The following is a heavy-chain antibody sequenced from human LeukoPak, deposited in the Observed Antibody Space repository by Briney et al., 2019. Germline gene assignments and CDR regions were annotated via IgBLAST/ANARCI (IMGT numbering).Heavy chain of an antibody. V-gene: IGHV1-2*02. Sequence: RASVKVSYKASGYTFTGYDMHWVRQAPTQGLQWMGWINTNTGDTKYAQKFQGRITLTRDTSISTAYMDLSGLTSDDTAIYYCARVPSYSSGHYYTAFFDYWGQGNLVTVSS. J-gene: IGHJ4*02. D-gene: IGHD6-19*01. CDR3: ARVPSYSSGHYYTAFFDY. CDR1: GYTFTGYD. CDR2: INTNTGDT.